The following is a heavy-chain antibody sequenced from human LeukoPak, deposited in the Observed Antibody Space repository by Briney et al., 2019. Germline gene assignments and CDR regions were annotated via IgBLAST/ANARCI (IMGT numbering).Heavy chain of an antibody. CDR1: GYTFTDNL. CDR2: INPNSSDT. CDR3: ARDLGNYYGSGSYYPFFDT. Sequence: APVKVSCKASGYTFTDNLIHWVRQAPGQGLEWMGWINPNSSDTNYAEKFQDRVTMTRDASITTVYLDLSRLRSDDTTIYYCARDLGNYYGSGSYYPFFDTWGQGTLVTVSS. J-gene: IGHJ4*02. D-gene: IGHD3-10*01. V-gene: IGHV1-2*02.